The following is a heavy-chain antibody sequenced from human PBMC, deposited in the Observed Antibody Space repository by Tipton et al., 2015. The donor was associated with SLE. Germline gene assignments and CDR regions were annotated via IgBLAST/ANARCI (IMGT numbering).Heavy chain of an antibody. D-gene: IGHD2-21*01. CDR1: GGSFSGYY. V-gene: IGHV4-34*01. J-gene: IGHJ5*02. CDR3: ARGGGGDVLNWFDP. Sequence: TLSLTCAVYGGSFSGYYWSWIRQPPGKGLEWIGEINHSGSPNYNPSLKSRVTISEDTSKNQFSLKLRSVTAADTAIYFCARGGGGDVLNWFDPWGQGTLVSVSP. CDR2: INHSGSP.